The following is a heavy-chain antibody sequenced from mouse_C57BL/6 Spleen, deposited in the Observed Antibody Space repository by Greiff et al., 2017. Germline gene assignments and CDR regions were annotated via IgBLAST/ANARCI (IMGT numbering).Heavy chain of an antibody. D-gene: IGHD2-5*01. CDR2: INPSNGGT. CDR1: GYTFTSYW. V-gene: IGHV1-53*01. J-gene: IGHJ4*01. Sequence: VKLKQPGTELVKPGASVKLSCKASGYTFTSYWMHWVKQRPGQGLEWIGNINPSNGGTNYNEKFKSKATLTVDKSSSTAYMQLSSLTSEDSAVYYCARSPYSNYVAMDYWGQGTSVTVSS. CDR3: ARSPYSNYVAMDY.